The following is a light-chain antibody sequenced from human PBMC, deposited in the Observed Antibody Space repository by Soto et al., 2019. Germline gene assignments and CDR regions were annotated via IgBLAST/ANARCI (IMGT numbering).Light chain of an antibody. CDR2: DVS. Sequence: QSALTQPASVPGSPGQSIPISCTGTSSDVGGYNYVSWYQQHPGKAPQLMIYDVSNRPSGGSNRFSGSKSGNTASLTISGLQAEDEADYYCSSYTSSSTPLFGGGTQLTVL. CDR3: SSYTSSSTPL. V-gene: IGLV2-14*01. CDR1: SSDVGGYNY. J-gene: IGLJ2*01.